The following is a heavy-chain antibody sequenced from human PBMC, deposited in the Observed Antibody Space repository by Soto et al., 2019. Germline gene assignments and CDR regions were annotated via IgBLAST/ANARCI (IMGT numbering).Heavy chain of an antibody. J-gene: IGHJ4*02. CDR3: AREYSSSSGRCFDT. CDR1: GGSISSGDYY. Sequence: SETLSLTCTVSGGSISSGDYYWSWIRQPPGKGLEWIGYIYYSGSTYYNPSLKSRVTISVDTSKNQFSLKLNSVTAADTALYYCAREYSSSSGRCFDTWGQGTLVTVSS. D-gene: IGHD6-6*01. CDR2: IYYSGST. V-gene: IGHV4-30-4*02.